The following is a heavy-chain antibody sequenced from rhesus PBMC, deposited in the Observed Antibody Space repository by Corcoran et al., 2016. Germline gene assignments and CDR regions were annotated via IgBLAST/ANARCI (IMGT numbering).Heavy chain of an antibody. J-gene: IGHJ4*01. CDR1: GYTFTDYY. CDR2: INPYKCNT. V-gene: IGHV1S2*01. CDR3: ARGDYYSGSYHY. Sequence: QVQLVQSGAEVKKPGSSVKVSCKASGYTFTDYYMHWVRQAPRQGLEWMGWINPYKCNTKYAQKFQGRFTLTRDTSTSTAYMELSSLRSEDTAVYYCARGDYYSGSYHYWGQGVLVTVSS. D-gene: IGHD3-16*01.